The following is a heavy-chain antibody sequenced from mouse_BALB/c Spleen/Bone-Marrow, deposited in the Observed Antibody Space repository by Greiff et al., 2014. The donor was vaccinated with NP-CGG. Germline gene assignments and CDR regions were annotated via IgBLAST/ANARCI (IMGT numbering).Heavy chain of an antibody. CDR3: AYYRYDEGGFAF. Sequence: VQLQQSGAELVKPGASVKLSCTASGFNIKDTYMHWVKQRPEQGLEWIVGIDPANGDTKYDPKLQGKATITADTSSNTAYLQLSSLTSEDTAVYYCAYYRYDEGGFAFWGQGTLVTVSA. CDR1: GFNIKDTY. J-gene: IGHJ3*01. V-gene: IGHV14-3*02. D-gene: IGHD2-14*01. CDR2: IDPANGDT.